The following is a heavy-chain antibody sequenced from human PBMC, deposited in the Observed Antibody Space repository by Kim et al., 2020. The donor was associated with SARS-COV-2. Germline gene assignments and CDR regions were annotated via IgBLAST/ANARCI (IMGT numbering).Heavy chain of an antibody. CDR2: ISYDGSNK. V-gene: IGHV3-30*04. J-gene: IGHJ4*02. D-gene: IGHD3-3*01. Sequence: GGSLRLSCAASGFTFSSYAMHWVRQAPGKGLEWVAVISYDGSNKYYADSVKGRFTISRDNSKNTLYLQMNSLRAEDTAVYYCASDRGKSYDFWSGYFEWGQGTLVTVSS. CDR3: ASDRGKSYDFWSGYFE. CDR1: GFTFSSYA.